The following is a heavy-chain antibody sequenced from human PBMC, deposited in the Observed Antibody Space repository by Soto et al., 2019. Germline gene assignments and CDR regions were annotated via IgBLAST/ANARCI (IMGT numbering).Heavy chain of an antibody. Sequence: ASVKVSCKASGYTFTSYDINWVRQATGQGLEWMGWMNPNSGNTGYAQKFQGRVTMTRNTSISTAYTELSSLRSEDTAVYYCARAGSWDLYYYYGMDVWGQGTTVTVSS. V-gene: IGHV1-8*01. D-gene: IGHD6-13*01. CDR1: GYTFTSYD. CDR2: MNPNSGNT. CDR3: ARAGSWDLYYYYGMDV. J-gene: IGHJ6*02.